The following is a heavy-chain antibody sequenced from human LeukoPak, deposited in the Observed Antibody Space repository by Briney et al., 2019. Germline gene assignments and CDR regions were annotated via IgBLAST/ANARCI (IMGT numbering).Heavy chain of an antibody. Sequence: GGSLRLSCAASGFTFSTQWMSWVRQAPGKGLEWVAIVNQGGTQKYYVDSVKGRFTISRDNAENSLYLQMNSLRAEDTAVYYCARGHYFYYLDAWGKGTTVTVSS. CDR1: GFTFSTQW. CDR3: ARGHYFYYLDA. J-gene: IGHJ6*03. CDR2: VNQGGTQK. V-gene: IGHV3-7*01.